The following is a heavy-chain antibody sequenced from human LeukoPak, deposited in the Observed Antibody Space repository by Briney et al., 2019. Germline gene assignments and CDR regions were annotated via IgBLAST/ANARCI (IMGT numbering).Heavy chain of an antibody. CDR2: ISGSGGNT. J-gene: IGHJ4*02. CDR1: GFTFSSYA. Sequence: GGSLRLSCAASGFTFSSYAMSWVRQAPGKGLEWVSAISGSGGNTYYADSVKGRFTISRDNSKNTLYLQMNSLRAEDTAVYYCAKGITSIAARTAFLFDYWGQGTLVTVSS. V-gene: IGHV3-23*01. CDR3: AKGITSIAARTAFLFDY. D-gene: IGHD6-6*01.